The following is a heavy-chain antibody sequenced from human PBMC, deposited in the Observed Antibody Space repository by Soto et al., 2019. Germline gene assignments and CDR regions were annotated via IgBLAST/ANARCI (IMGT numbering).Heavy chain of an antibody. V-gene: IGHV4-31*03. Sequence: SETLSLTSTVSGGSISCGGYYWSWIRQHPGKGLEWIGYIYYSGSTYYGPSLKGRVSISVDTSKNQFSLKVSSVTAADTAIYYCATYGDYGFDYWGQGTLVTVSS. CDR3: ATYGDYGFDY. CDR1: GGSISCGGYY. CDR2: IYYSGST. J-gene: IGHJ4*02. D-gene: IGHD4-17*01.